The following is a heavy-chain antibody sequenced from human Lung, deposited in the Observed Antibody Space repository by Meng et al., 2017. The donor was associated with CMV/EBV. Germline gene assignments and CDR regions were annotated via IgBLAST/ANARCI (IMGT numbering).Heavy chain of an antibody. CDR1: GYTFTTYD. D-gene: IGHD2-15*01. V-gene: IGHV1-8*01. Sequence: ASVKVSCKASGYTFTTYDINWVRQATGQGLEWMGWMNPNSGDTGYAQKFQGRVTMTRNTSISTAYMDLSSLRSDDTAVYYCAGGPIDSVANWGQGTLVTVSS. J-gene: IGHJ4*02. CDR2: MNPNSGDT. CDR3: AGGPIDSVAN.